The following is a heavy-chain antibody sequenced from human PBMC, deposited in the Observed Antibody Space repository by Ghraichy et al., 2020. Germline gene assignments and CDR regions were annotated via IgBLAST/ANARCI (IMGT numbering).Heavy chain of an antibody. CDR2: IYHTENS. CDR1: GDSISSNNW. CDR3: ARMVYDVLTGYSYGMDV. Sequence: SETLSLTCAVSGDSISSNNWWNWVRQPPGKGLEWIGEIYHTENSNYNPSLQSRVTISVDKSKNQFSLKVRSVTAADTAVYYCARMVYDVLTGYSYGMDVWGQGTTVTVSS. V-gene: IGHV4-4*02. J-gene: IGHJ6*02. D-gene: IGHD3-9*01.